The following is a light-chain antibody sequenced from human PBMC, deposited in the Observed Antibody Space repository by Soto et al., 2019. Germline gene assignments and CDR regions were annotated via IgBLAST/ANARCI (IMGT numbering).Light chain of an antibody. V-gene: IGLV4-69*01. CDR1: SGNSSYA. J-gene: IGLJ2*01. Sequence: QLVLTQSPSASASLGASVKLTCTLSSGNSSYAIAWHQQQPEKGPRYLMKLNSDGSHSKGDGIPDRFSGSSSGAERYLTISSLPSEDEADYYCQTLGTGIHVVFGGGTKLTVL. CDR2: LNSDGSH. CDR3: QTLGTGIHVV.